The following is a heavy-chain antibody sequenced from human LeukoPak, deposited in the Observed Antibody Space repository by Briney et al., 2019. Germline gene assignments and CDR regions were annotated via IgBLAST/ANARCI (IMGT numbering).Heavy chain of an antibody. D-gene: IGHD1-26*01. V-gene: IGHV3-48*02. Sequence: GGSLRLSCAASGFTFSIYSMNWLRQAPGKGLECVSYISGGSSSIYYADSVKGRFTISRDNARNSLYLQMNSLRDEDTAVYYCARAKYNGNSDWFDPWGQGTLVTVSS. CDR3: ARAKYNGNSDWFDP. J-gene: IGHJ5*02. CDR2: ISGGSSSI. CDR1: GFTFSIYS.